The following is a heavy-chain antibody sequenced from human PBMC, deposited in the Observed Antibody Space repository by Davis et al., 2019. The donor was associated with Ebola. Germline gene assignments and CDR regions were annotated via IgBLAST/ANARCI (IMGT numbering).Heavy chain of an antibody. J-gene: IGHJ4*02. CDR3: PTDRRYSSGYYS. V-gene: IGHV3-15*01. Sequence: GESLKISCAASGFTFSNAWMSWVRQAPGKGLEWVGRIKSKTDGGTTDYAAPVKGRFTISRDDSKNTLYLQMNSLKTEDTAVYYCPTDRRYSSGYYSWGQGTLVTVSS. CDR1: GFTFSNAW. CDR2: IKSKTDGGTT. D-gene: IGHD3-22*01.